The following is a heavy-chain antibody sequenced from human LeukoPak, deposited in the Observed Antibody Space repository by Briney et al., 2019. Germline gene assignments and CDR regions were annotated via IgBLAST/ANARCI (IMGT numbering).Heavy chain of an antibody. Sequence: SETLSLTCSVSDDSITMYYWTWIRQPPGKGLEWIGYVDNTGSTNFNPSLNGRVSISRDTSKNLFSLRLRSVTAADTAVYFCARGRVSSSTWYSTYYYYFYMDVWGKGTTVTVSS. J-gene: IGHJ6*03. V-gene: IGHV4-59*01. CDR3: ARGRVSSSTWYSTYYYYFYMDV. CDR1: DDSITMYY. D-gene: IGHD4-11*01. CDR2: VDNTGST.